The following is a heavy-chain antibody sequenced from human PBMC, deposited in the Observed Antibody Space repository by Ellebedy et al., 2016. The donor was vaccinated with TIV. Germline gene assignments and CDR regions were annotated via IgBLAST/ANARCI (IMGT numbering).Heavy chain of an antibody. Sequence: SETLSLXCAVSGDSISTGRHPWTWIRQSPGKGLVWFGYIFHSGNTNYNPSLKSRVTMSIDRSKRQFSLTLSSVTAADTAVYYCARCNWDNGSAFDIWGQGTTVIVSS. D-gene: IGHD7-27*01. CDR2: IFHSGNT. V-gene: IGHV4-30-2*06. CDR3: ARCNWDNGSAFDI. J-gene: IGHJ3*02. CDR1: GDSISTGRHP.